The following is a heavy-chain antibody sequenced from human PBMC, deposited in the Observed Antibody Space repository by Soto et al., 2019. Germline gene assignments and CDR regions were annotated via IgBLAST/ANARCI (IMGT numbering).Heavy chain of an antibody. V-gene: IGHV4-34*01. CDR2: INHSGST. J-gene: IGHJ6*02. Sequence: ETVSLTGPGYGGSFSGYYLSWIRQPPGKGLEWIGEINHSGSTNYNPSLKSRVTISVDTSKNQFSLKLSSVTAADTAVYYCARGGKWLRFLEWTSPYYYGMDVWGQGTTVTVSS. CDR3: ARGGKWLRFLEWTSPYYYGMDV. D-gene: IGHD3-3*01. CDR1: GGSFSGYY.